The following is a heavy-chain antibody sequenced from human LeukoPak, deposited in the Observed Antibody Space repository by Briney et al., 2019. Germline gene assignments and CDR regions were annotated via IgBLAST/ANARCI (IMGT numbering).Heavy chain of an antibody. J-gene: IGHJ5*02. D-gene: IGHD2-15*01. CDR2: VYYSGST. V-gene: IGHV4-59*01. CDR1: GGSISSYY. Sequence: PSETLSLTCTVSGGSISSYYWSWIRQPPGKGLEWIGYVYYSGSTNYNPSLKSRVTISVDTSRNQFSLKLSSVTAADTAVYYCARSYCSGGSCYSGWFDPWGQGTLVTVSS. CDR3: ARSYCSGGSCYSGWFDP.